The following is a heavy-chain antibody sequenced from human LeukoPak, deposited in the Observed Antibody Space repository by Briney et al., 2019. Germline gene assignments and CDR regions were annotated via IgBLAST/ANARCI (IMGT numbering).Heavy chain of an antibody. CDR1: GGTSSSYT. D-gene: IGHD2-8*01. CDR3: ARALDCTNGVCFGDDAFDI. J-gene: IGHJ3*02. V-gene: IGHV1-69*02. Sequence: SVKVSCKASGGTSSSYTISWVRQAPGQGLEWMGRIIPIDGVENYAQTFRGRVTITADKLTSTAYMELSSLRSEDTAVYYCARALDCTNGVCFGDDAFDIWGQGTMVTVSS. CDR2: IIPIDGVE.